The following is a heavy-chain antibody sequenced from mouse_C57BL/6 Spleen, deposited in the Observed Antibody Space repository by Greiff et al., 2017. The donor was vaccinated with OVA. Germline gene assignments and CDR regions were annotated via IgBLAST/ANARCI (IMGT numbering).Heavy chain of an antibody. CDR2: INPGSGGT. CDR1: GYAFTNYL. D-gene: IGHD2-4*01. J-gene: IGHJ4*01. CDR3: ARGGLRRDDAMDY. V-gene: IGHV1-54*01. Sequence: VQLQQSGAELVRPGTSVKVSCKASGYAFTNYLIEWVKQRPGQGLEWIGVINPGSGGTNYNERFKGKATLTADKSSSTAYMQLSSLTSEDSAVYFCARGGLRRDDAMDYWGQGTSVTVSS.